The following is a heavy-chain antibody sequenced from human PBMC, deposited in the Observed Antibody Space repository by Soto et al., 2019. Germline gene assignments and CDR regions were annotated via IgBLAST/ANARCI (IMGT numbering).Heavy chain of an antibody. V-gene: IGHV3-23*01. CDR1: GFTFSSYA. J-gene: IGHJ4*02. CDR3: AKVSGYSYGPFDY. CDR2: ISGSGGST. Sequence: GGSLRLSCAASGFTFSSYAMSWGRQAPGKGLEWGSAISGSGGSTYYADSVKGRFTISRDNSKNTLYLQMNSLRAEDTAVYYCAKVSGYSYGPFDYWGQGTLVTVSS. D-gene: IGHD5-18*01.